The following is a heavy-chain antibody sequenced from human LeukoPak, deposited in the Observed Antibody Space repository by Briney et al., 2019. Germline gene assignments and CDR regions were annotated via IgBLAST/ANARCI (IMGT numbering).Heavy chain of an antibody. CDR3: VRHGRGWLDSSNSYFDY. V-gene: IGHV4-34*01. CDR2: INHSGST. D-gene: IGHD3-22*01. Sequence: SETLSLTCAVYGGSFSGYYWSWIRQPPGKGLEWIGEINHSGSTNYNPSLKSRVTMSVDTSKNQFSLKLTSVSAADTAVYYCVRHGRGWLDSSNSYFDYWGQGTLVTVSS. J-gene: IGHJ4*02. CDR1: GGSFSGYY.